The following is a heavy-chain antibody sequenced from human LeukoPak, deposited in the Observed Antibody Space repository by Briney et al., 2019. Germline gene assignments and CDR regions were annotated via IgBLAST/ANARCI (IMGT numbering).Heavy chain of an antibody. CDR1: GFIFSSYD. Sequence: GGSLRLSCAASGFIFSSYDIHWVRQTTGKGLEWVSAIGTAGDTYYSDSVKGRFTISRENAKNSLYLQMNSLRAGDTAVYYSARSNNCSSTSCYFYYGMDVWGQGTTVTVSS. CDR3: ARSNNCSSTSCYFYYGMDV. CDR2: IGTAGDT. V-gene: IGHV3-13*01. D-gene: IGHD2-2*01. J-gene: IGHJ6*02.